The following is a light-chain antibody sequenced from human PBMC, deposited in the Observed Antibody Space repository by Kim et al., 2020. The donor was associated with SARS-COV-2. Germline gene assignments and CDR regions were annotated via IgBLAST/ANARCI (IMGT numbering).Light chain of an antibody. CDR3: QQSYSTACT. V-gene: IGKV1-39*01. CDR2: GAS. CDR1: QNIGIY. Sequence: DIQMTQSPSSLSASVGDRVTITCQASQNIGIYLNWYQQKLGRAPKLLIYGASTLQSGVPSRFSGSASGTDFTLTISSLQPEDFATYSCQQSYSTACTFGAGTKVDIK. J-gene: IGKJ4*02.